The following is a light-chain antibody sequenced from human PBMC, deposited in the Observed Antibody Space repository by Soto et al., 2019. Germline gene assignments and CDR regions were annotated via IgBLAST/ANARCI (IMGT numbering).Light chain of an antibody. V-gene: IGKV1-5*03. CDR2: KAS. Sequence: DIQMTQSPSTLSASVGDRVTITCRASQYISSWLAWYQQKPGKAPKLLIYKASSLESGVPSRFSGSGSGTEFTLTISSLQPDDVATYYCQQYNSQRTFGQGTKVEIK. CDR1: QYISSW. CDR3: QQYNSQRT. J-gene: IGKJ1*01.